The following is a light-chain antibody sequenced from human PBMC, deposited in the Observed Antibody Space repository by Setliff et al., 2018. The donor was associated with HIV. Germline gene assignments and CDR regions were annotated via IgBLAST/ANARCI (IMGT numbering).Light chain of an antibody. CDR1: GSDVGGYKF. V-gene: IGLV2-14*03. Sequence: QSALTQPASVSGSPGQSITVSCTGTGSDVGGYKFVSWYQQHPGKAPKLIIYDVSNRPSGVSNRFSGSKSGNTASLTISGLQAEDEADYYCSSYTASSSVGVFGGGTQLTVL. CDR2: DVS. J-gene: IGLJ3*02. CDR3: SSYTASSSVGV.